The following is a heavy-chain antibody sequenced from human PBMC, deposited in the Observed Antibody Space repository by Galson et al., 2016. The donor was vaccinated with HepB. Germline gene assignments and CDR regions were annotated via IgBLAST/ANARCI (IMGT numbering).Heavy chain of an antibody. J-gene: IGHJ4*02. CDR1: GFTFSSHP. D-gene: IGHD5-18*01. CDR2: IGGSDTGT. V-gene: IGHV3-23*01. CDR3: AKDRGGRVDTGTLDY. Sequence: SLRLSCAGSGFTFSSHPMNWVRQAPGKGLEWVSGIGGSDTGTYYADSVRGRFTISRDNSKNTLYLQMNSLRAGDAAVYYCAKDRGGRVDTGTLDYWGQRTLVTVSS.